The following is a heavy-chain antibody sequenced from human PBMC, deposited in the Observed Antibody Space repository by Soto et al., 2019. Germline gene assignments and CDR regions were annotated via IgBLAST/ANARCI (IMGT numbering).Heavy chain of an antibody. CDR1: GFTFNIYG. J-gene: IGHJ4*02. CDR3: AKDQASGQGSFDS. V-gene: IGHV3-30*18. CDR2: ISYDGSNQ. Sequence: GGSLRLSCAASGFTFNIYGMHWVRQAPDKGLEWVALISYDGSNQYYADSVKGRFTISRDNSKNTLFLQMNSLRADDTAVYYCAKDQASGQGSFDSWGQGTMVTVYS.